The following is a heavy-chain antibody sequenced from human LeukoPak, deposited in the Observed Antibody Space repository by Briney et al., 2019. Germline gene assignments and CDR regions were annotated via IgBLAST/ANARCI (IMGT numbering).Heavy chain of an antibody. CDR1: GFTFSSYA. CDR2: IKIDGSGT. CDR3: ARDSTVSDFDY. J-gene: IGHJ4*02. V-gene: IGHV3-74*01. Sequence: PGGSLRLSCAASGFTFSSYAMSWVRQAPGKGLVWVSRIKIDGSGTGYADSVKGRFTISRDNAKNTLYLQMNSLRADDTAVYYCARDSTVSDFDYWGQGTLVTVSS. D-gene: IGHD4-17*01.